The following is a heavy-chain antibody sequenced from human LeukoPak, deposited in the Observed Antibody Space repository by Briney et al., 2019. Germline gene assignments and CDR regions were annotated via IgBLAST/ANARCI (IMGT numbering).Heavy chain of an antibody. CDR1: RGTFISYG. D-gene: IGHD3-22*01. CDR2: VIAIFGRV. CDR3: ARGELGDSSGFSFFDY. V-gene: IGHV1-69*05. J-gene: IGHJ4*02. Sequence: SVKVSCKASRGTFISYGISWVRQAPGQGLEWMGGVIAIFGRVKYGQKFQGRATITTDESTSTAYMELSSPTSEDTGVYYCARGELGDSSGFSFFDYWGQGTLVTVSS.